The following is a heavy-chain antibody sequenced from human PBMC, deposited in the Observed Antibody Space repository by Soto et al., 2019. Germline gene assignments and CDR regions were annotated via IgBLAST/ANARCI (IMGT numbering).Heavy chain of an antibody. CDR3: ARRIMITFGDFTGWFDP. V-gene: IGHV3-23*01. J-gene: IGHJ5*02. CDR1: GFTFSSYA. Sequence: EVQLLESGGGLVQPGGSLRLSCAASGFTFSSYAMSWVRQAPGKGLEWVSAIGGSGGSTYYADSVKGRFTISRDNSKNTLYLQMNSLRAEDTAVYYCARRIMITFGDFTGWFDPWGQGTLVTVSS. CDR2: IGGSGGST. D-gene: IGHD3-16*01.